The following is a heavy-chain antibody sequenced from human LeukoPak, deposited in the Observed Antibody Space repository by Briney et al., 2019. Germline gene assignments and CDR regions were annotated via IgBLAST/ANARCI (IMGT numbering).Heavy chain of an antibody. CDR1: GYSISSGYY. V-gene: IGHV4-38-2*02. CDR2: IYHSGST. Sequence: SETLSLTCTVSGYSISSGYYWGWIRQPPGKGLEWIGSIYHSGSTYYNPSLKSRVTMSVDTSKNQFALKLNSATAADTAVYYCARDGVGATLFDYWGQGTLVTVSS. D-gene: IGHD1-26*01. J-gene: IGHJ4*02. CDR3: ARDGVGATLFDY.